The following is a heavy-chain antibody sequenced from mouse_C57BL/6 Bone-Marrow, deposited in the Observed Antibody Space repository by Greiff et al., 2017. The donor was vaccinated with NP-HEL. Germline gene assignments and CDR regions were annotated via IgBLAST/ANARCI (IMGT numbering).Heavy chain of an antibody. CDR3: AREITTVVATGGY. Sequence: QVQLQQPGAELVKPGASVKLSCKASGYTFTSYWMQWVKQRPGQGLEWIGEIDPSDSYTNYNQKFKGKATLTVDTSSSTACMQLSSLTSEDSAVYYCAREITTVVATGGYWGQGTTLTVSS. V-gene: IGHV1-50*01. J-gene: IGHJ2*01. CDR1: GYTFTSYW. CDR2: IDPSDSYT. D-gene: IGHD1-1*01.